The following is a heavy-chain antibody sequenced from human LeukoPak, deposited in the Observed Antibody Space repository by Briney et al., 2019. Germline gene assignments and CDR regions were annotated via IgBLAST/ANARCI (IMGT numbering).Heavy chain of an antibody. CDR2: ISGSGSPT. CDR1: GFSFSNYA. Sequence: PGGSLRLSCAASGFSFSNYAMNWVRRAPGKGLEWVSGISGSGSPTFYADSVKGRFTISIDNSKNTLYLQMNSLRVEDTATYYCAKDDDAVTPTYFDYWGQGNLVTVSS. D-gene: IGHD2-21*02. J-gene: IGHJ4*02. CDR3: AKDDDAVTPTYFDY. V-gene: IGHV3-23*01.